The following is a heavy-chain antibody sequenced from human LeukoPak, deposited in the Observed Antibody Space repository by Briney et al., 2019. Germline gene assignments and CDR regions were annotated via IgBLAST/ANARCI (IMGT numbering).Heavy chain of an antibody. CDR1: GFTFSSYG. J-gene: IGHJ4*02. V-gene: IGHV3-23*01. CDR3: AKGGLLVASFDY. Sequence: HTGGSLRLSCAASGFTFSSYGMTWVRQAPGKGLEWASAISGSGGNTYYADSVKGRFTISRDNSKNTLYLQMNSLKAEDTAVYYCAKGGLLVASFDYWGQGTLVTVSS. CDR2: ISGSGGNT. D-gene: IGHD5-12*01.